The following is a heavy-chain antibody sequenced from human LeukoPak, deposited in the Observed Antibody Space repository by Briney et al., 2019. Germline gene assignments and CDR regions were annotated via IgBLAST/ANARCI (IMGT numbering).Heavy chain of an antibody. Sequence: SETLSLTCAVYGGSFSGYYWSWIRQPPGKGLEWIGEINHSGSTNYNPSLKSRVTISVDTSKDQFSLKLSSVTAADTAVYYCARGPISDYWGQGTLVTVSS. CDR3: ARGPISDY. CDR2: INHSGST. V-gene: IGHV4-34*01. CDR1: GGSFSGYY. D-gene: IGHD2-21*01. J-gene: IGHJ4*02.